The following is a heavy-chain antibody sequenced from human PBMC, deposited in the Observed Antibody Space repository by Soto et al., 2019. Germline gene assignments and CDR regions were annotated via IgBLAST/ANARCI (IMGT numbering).Heavy chain of an antibody. Sequence: PGGSLRLSCAASGFTFSNYAMNWVRQAPGKGLEWVSGRGGSGSTYYADSVKGRFTISRHNSKNTLYLQMNSLRAEDTAVYYCARERSVYYDSSGNYYYYGMDVWGQGTTVTVSS. CDR1: GFTFSNYA. J-gene: IGHJ6*02. V-gene: IGHV3-53*04. CDR2: RGGSGST. CDR3: ARERSVYYDSSGNYYYYGMDV. D-gene: IGHD3-22*01.